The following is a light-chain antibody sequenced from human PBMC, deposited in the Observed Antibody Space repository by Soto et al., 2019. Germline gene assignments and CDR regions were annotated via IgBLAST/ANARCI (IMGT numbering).Light chain of an antibody. CDR1: QSVSSNF. CDR2: GAS. J-gene: IGKJ4*01. Sequence: DITLSQSPGTRSLSTLEVATLSFRADQSVSSNFLAWYQQKPGQAPRLLIYGASSRATVIPDRFSGSGSGTDFTLTITRLQPEDFAVYYCQQYASSPPLTFGRGTKVDIK. V-gene: IGKV3-20*01. CDR3: QQYASSPPLT.